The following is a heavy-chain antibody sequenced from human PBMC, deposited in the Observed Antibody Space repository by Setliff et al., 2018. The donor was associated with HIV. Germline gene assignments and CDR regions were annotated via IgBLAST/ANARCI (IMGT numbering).Heavy chain of an antibody. D-gene: IGHD2-15*01. CDR3: ARDGLEGDMAGRQRTYAFGY. Sequence: GGSLRLSCTASEFTFGDFAMSWVRQAPGKGLEWVSYISSTGSLIFYADSVKGRFTISRDNAQKSLYLQMNSLRAEDTAVYYCARDGLEGDMAGRQRTYAFGYWGQGTLVTVSS. CDR1: EFTFGDFA. V-gene: IGHV3-48*03. CDR2: ISSTGSLI. J-gene: IGHJ4*02.